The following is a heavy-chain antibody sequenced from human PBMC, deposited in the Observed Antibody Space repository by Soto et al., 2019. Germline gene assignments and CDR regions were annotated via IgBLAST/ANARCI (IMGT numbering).Heavy chain of an antibody. Sequence: GPTLVNPTDTLTLTCTVSGFSLSNARMGVSWIRQPPGKALEWLAHIFSNDEKSYSTSLKSRLTISKDTSKSQVVLTMTNMDPVDTATYYCARMVSRDGYNYDYWGQGTLVTVSS. CDR3: ARMVSRDGYNYDY. CDR1: GFSLSNARMG. CDR2: IFSNDEK. V-gene: IGHV2-26*01. J-gene: IGHJ4*02. D-gene: IGHD5-12*01.